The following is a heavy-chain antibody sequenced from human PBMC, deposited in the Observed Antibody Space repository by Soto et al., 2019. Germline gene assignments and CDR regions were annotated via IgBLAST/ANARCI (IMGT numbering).Heavy chain of an antibody. CDR1: GGTFSSYA. J-gene: IGHJ4*02. Sequence: ASVKVSCKASGGTFSSYAISWVRQAPGQGLEWMGGINAGNGNTKYSQKFQGRVTITRDTSASTAYMELSSLRSEDTAVYYCARDRGYSYGYPYYYFDYWGQGTLVTVSS. D-gene: IGHD5-18*01. CDR3: ARDRGYSYGYPYYYFDY. V-gene: IGHV1-3*01. CDR2: INAGNGNT.